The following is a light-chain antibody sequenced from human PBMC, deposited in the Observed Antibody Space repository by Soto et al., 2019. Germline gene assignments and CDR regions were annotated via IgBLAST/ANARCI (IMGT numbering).Light chain of an antibody. V-gene: IGLV2-14*01. Sequence: QSALTQAASVSGSHGRSITISCTGASSDFGDHKSVSWYQHHPGKAPKLIIYEVNYRPSGVSSRFSGSRSGNTASLTISGLQAEDEAHYYCSSSTDTSILFGGGTNLTVL. J-gene: IGLJ2*01. CDR3: SSSTDTSIL. CDR2: EVN. CDR1: SSDFGDHKS.